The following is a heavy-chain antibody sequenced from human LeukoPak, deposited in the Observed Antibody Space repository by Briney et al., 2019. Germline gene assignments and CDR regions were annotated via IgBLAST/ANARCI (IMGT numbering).Heavy chain of an antibody. CDR1: GGSFSGYY. D-gene: IGHD6-19*01. CDR2: INHSGST. V-gene: IGHV4-34*01. Sequence: ASETLSLTCAVYGGSFSGYYWSWIRQPPGKGLEWIGEINHSGSTNYNTSLKSRVTISVDTSKNQFSLKLSPVTAADTAVYYCARAGGWYFDYWGQGTLVTVSS. CDR3: ARAGGWYFDY. J-gene: IGHJ4*02.